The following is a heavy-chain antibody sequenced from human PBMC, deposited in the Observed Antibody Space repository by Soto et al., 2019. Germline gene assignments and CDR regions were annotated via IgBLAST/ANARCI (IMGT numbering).Heavy chain of an antibody. D-gene: IGHD4-4*01. CDR3: AKADSNYAGRFSYYYMDV. V-gene: IGHV1-18*01. CDR1: GYTFRSYG. CDR2: ISGYNGNT. J-gene: IGHJ6*03. Sequence: ASVKVSCKASGYTFRSYGISWVRQTPGQGLEWMGWISGYNGNTHYSQKFQGKVTMTTDTSTSTAYMELRNLRSDDTAVYYCAKADSNYAGRFSYYYMDVWGTGTMVTVSS.